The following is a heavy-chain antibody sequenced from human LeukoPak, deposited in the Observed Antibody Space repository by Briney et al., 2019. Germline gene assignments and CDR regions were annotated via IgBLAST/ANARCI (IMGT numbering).Heavy chain of an antibody. CDR2: ITSGTTYI. D-gene: IGHD2-21*02. CDR3: ARGHALSMPKNCGGDCYIHSYFDY. V-gene: IGHV3-21*01. CDR1: GFTFSDYN. Sequence: PGGSLRLSCAASGFTFSDYNMNWVRQSPEKGLEWVSSITSGTTYIYYADSVKGRFTISRDNSKNTLYLQMNSLRAEDTAVYYCARGHALSMPKNCGGDCYIHSYFDYWGQGTLVTVSS. J-gene: IGHJ4*02.